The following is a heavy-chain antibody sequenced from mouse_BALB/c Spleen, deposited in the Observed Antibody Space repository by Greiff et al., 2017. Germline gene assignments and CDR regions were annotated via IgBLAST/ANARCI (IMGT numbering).Heavy chain of an antibody. CDR2: IDPENGNT. V-gene: IGHV14-1*02. Sequence: VQLKESGAELVRPGALVKLSCKASGFNIKDYYMHWVKQRPEQGLEWIGWIDPENGNTIYDPKFQGKASITADTSSSTAYMELRSLTSEDSAVYYCVYDYFDYWGQGTTLTVSS. D-gene: IGHD2-12*01. J-gene: IGHJ2*01. CDR1: GFNIKDYY. CDR3: VYDYFDY.